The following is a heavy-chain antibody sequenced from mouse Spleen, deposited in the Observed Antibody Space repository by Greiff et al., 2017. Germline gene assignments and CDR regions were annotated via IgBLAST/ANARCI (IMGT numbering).Heavy chain of an antibody. Sequence: VQLQQSGAELAQPGASVKLSCKASGYTFTSYWMHWVKQRPGQGLEWIGYINPSSGYTKYNQKFKDKATLTADKSSSTAYMQLSSLTYEDSAVYYCAMAYYRLYYFDYWGQGTTLTVSS. CDR1: GYTFTSYW. CDR2: INPSSGYT. V-gene: IGHV1-7*01. CDR3: AMAYYRLYYFDY. J-gene: IGHJ2*01. D-gene: IGHD2-14*01.